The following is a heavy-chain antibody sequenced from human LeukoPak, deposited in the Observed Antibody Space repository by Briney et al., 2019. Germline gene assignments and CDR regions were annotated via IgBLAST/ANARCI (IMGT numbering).Heavy chain of an antibody. Sequence: GGSLRLSCAASGFTFSNAWMSWVRQAPGKGLEWVGRIKSKTDGGTTDYAAPVKGRFTISRDDSKNTLYLQMNSLKTEDTAGYFCTTELHYYYSSGVAFDIWGQGTIVNVSS. CDR2: IKSKTDGGTT. CDR3: TTELHYYYSSGVAFDI. CDR1: GFTFSNAW. V-gene: IGHV3-15*01. D-gene: IGHD3-22*01. J-gene: IGHJ3*02.